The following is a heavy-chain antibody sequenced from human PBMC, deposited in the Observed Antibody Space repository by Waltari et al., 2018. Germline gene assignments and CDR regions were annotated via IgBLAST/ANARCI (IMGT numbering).Heavy chain of an antibody. V-gene: IGHV1-69*01. CDR1: GDTFTSYG. CDR2: TTPASTAL. Sequence: QVQLVQSGAEVKKPGSSVKVSCKASGDTFTSYGINWVRQAPGQGLEWMGGTTPASTALSSAQSFQGRVTITADESTTTAYIEWSSLRSEDTAMYYCARDMRGAYLFPAPFDFWGQGTLVIVSS. D-gene: IGHD3-16*01. J-gene: IGHJ4*02. CDR3: ARDMRGAYLFPAPFDF.